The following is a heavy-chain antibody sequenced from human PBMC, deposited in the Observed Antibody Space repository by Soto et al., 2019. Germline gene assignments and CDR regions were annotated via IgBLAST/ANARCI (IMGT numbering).Heavy chain of an antibody. CDR3: AKNETTRPWFDP. CDR1: GGSIRNGNYY. Sequence: SETLSLTCTVSGGSIRNGNYYWSWIRQLPGKGLEWIGNIYYIGTTSYNPSLKSRVIISIDTSKNQFSLELTSVLAADTAVYYCAKNETTRPWFDPWGQGTLVTVSS. V-gene: IGHV4-31*03. D-gene: IGHD1-1*01. CDR2: IYYIGTT. J-gene: IGHJ5*02.